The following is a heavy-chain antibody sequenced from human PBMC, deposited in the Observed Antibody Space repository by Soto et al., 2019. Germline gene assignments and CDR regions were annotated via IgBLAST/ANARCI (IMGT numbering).Heavy chain of an antibody. D-gene: IGHD3-3*01. CDR1: GFTVSSNY. Sequence: GGSLRLSCAASGFTVSSNYMSWVRQAPGKGLEWVSVIYSGGSTYYADSVKGRFTISRDNSKNTLYLQMNSLRAEDTAVYYCARGSSITIFGVAVYSWFDPWGQGTLVTISS. V-gene: IGHV3-53*01. CDR2: IYSGGST. J-gene: IGHJ5*02. CDR3: ARGSSITIFGVAVYSWFDP.